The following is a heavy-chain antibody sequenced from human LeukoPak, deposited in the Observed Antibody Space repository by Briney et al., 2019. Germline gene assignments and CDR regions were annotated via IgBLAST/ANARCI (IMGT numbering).Heavy chain of an antibody. J-gene: IGHJ6*03. CDR3: ARSITMIVVDDYYYYMDV. D-gene: IGHD3-22*01. Sequence: SVKVSCKASGGTFSSYAISWVRQAPGQGLEWMGGIIPIFGTANYAQKFQGRVTITADESTSTAYMELSSLRSEDTAVYYCARSITMIVVDDYYYYMDVWGKGTTVTVSS. CDR1: GGTFSSYA. V-gene: IGHV1-69*01. CDR2: IIPIFGTA.